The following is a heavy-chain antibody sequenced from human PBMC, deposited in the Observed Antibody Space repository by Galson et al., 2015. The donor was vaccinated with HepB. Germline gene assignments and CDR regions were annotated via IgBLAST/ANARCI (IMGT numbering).Heavy chain of an antibody. D-gene: IGHD2-2*01. CDR2: ISGYNGNA. CDR3: ARDNWEGYVVVPAAPTWVDY. CDR1: GYSFSSFG. Sequence: SVKVSCKASGYSFSSFGISWVRQAPGQGLEWMGWISGYNGNANYAQKLQGRVTMARDTSTSTVYMELSSLRSEDTAVYYCARDNWEGYVVVPAAPTWVDYWGQGTLVTVSS. J-gene: IGHJ4*02. V-gene: IGHV1-18*01.